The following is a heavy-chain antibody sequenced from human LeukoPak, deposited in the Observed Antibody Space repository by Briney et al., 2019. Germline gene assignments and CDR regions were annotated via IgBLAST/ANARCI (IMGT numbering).Heavy chain of an antibody. CDR2: INHSGST. CDR1: GGSFSGYY. D-gene: IGHD2-15*01. Sequence: SETLSLTCAVYGGSFSGYYWSWIRQPPGKGLEWIGEINHSGSTNYNPSLKSRVTISVDTSKNQFSLKLSSVTAADTAVYYCARYCSGGSCYSPSLAFDIWGQGTMVTVSS. CDR3: ARYCSGGSCYSPSLAFDI. V-gene: IGHV4-34*01. J-gene: IGHJ3*02.